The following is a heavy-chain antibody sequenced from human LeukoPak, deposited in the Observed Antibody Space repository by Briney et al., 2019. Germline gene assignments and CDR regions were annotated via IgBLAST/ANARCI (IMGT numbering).Heavy chain of an antibody. CDR1: GFTFSSYS. CDR2: ISSSSSYI. V-gene: IGHV3-21*01. J-gene: IGHJ4*02. D-gene: IGHD1-26*01. Sequence: GGSLRLSCAASGFTFSSYSMNWVRQAPGKGLEWVSSISSSSSYIYYADSVKGRFTISRDNAKNTLYLQMNSLRAEDTAVYYCATSLTLVGAIGGYWGQGTLVTVSS. CDR3: ATSLTLVGAIGGY.